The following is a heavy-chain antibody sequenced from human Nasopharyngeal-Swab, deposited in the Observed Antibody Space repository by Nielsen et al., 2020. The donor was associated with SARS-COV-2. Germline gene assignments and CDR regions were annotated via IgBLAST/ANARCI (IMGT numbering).Heavy chain of an antibody. Sequence: GGSLRLSCAASGFTFSSYSMNWVRQAPGKGLEWVSYISSSGTIIYYADSVKGRFTISRDNAKNSLYLQMNSLRAEDTAVYYCAVDGYWGQGTLVTVSS. CDR1: GFTFSSYS. CDR2: ISSSGTII. V-gene: IGHV3-48*01. CDR3: AVDGY. D-gene: IGHD6-19*01. J-gene: IGHJ4*02.